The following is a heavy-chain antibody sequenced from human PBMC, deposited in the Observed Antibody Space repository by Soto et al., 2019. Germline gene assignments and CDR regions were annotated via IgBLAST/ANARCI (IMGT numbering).Heavy chain of an antibody. Sequence: EVQLLASGGGLVQPGGSLSLSCAASGFTFSNYAMNWVRQAPGKGLEWVSTISGSGGSPYYADSVKGRFTISRDNSKNTLYLQMNSLRAGDSAIYYCAKAGTSGLYYFYYWGQGTLVTVSS. CDR2: ISGSGGSP. CDR3: AKAGTSGLYYFYY. V-gene: IGHV3-23*01. CDR1: GFTFSNYA. J-gene: IGHJ4*02. D-gene: IGHD6-19*01.